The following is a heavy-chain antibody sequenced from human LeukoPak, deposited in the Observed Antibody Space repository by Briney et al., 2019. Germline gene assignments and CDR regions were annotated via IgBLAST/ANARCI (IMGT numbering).Heavy chain of an antibody. D-gene: IGHD3-10*01. CDR2: IYYSGST. CDR1: GGSISSGGYY. V-gene: IGHV4-31*03. CDR3: ARGLTYYYGSGSYYHNNWFDP. Sequence: SQTLSLTCTVSGGSISSGGYYWSWIRQHPGKGLEWIGYIYYSGSTYYNPSLKSRVTISVDTSKNQFSLKLSSVTAADTAVYYCARGLTYYYGSGSYYHNNWFDPWGQGTLVTVSS. J-gene: IGHJ5*02.